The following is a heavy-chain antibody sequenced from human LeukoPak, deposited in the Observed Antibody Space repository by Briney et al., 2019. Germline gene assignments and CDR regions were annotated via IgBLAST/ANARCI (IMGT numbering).Heavy chain of an antibody. D-gene: IGHD2-15*01. CDR3: ASGRWSLFDY. Sequence: PSETLSLTCTVSGGSICSYYWSWIRQPPGKGLEWIGYIYYSGSTNYNPSLKSRVTISVDTSKNQFSLKLSSVTAADTAVYYCASGRWSLFDYWGQGTLVTVSS. CDR2: IYYSGST. CDR1: GGSICSYY. V-gene: IGHV4-59*01. J-gene: IGHJ4*02.